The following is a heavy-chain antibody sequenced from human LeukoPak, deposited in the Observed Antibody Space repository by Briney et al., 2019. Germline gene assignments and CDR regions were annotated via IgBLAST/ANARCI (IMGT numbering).Heavy chain of an antibody. V-gene: IGHV4-61*01. D-gene: IGHD5-18*01. J-gene: IGHJ4*02. CDR1: GVSINTCCYY. CDR2: KYYSGST. CDR3: ARGRSYGFDFDS. Sequence: SETLSLTCAVSGVSINTCCYYWSWIRQPPGKGLEWIGYKYYSGSTRYNSSLRSRLTLSLDTSKNQISLRLTSVTAADTAVYYCARGRSYGFDFDSWGPGTLVIVSS.